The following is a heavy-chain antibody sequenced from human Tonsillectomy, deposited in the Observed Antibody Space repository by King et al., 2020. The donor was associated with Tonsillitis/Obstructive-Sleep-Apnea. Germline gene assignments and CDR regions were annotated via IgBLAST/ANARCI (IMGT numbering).Heavy chain of an antibody. Sequence: VQLQQWCAGLLKPSETLSRTFAVYGVSVSGYYRNWILQPPGKGLDWICERNHSGSTNYNPSHKSPVTISVDTSKNPFSLKLSSVTAADTAVYYCARGPMVVQGVIITEGTYYFDYWGQGTLVTVSS. CDR1: GVSVSGYY. V-gene: IGHV4-34*01. J-gene: IGHJ4*02. CDR3: ARGPMVVQGVIITEGTYYFDY. CDR2: RNHSGST. D-gene: IGHD3-10*01.